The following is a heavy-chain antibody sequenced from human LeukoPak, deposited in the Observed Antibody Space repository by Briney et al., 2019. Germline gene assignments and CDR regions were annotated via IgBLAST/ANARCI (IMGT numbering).Heavy chain of an antibody. CDR3: ARHRDGDIAMVAFDY. CDR1: GYSFTNYW. Sequence: GESLKISCKGSGYSFTNYWIGWVRQMPGKGLEWMGIIYPGDSDTRYSPSFQGQVTISADKSISTAYLQWSSLKASDTAMYYCARHRDGDIAMVAFDYWGQGTLVTVSS. V-gene: IGHV5-51*01. J-gene: IGHJ4*02. CDR2: IYPGDSDT. D-gene: IGHD5-18*01.